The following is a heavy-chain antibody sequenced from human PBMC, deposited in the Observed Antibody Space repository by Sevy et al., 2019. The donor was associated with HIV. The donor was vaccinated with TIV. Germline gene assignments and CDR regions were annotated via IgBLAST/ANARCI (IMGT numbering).Heavy chain of an antibody. V-gene: IGHV3-53*01. D-gene: IGHD3-3*01. Sequence: GGSLRLSCAASEFTVSSNYMSWVRQAPGKGLEWVSVIYSGGSTYYADSVKGRFTISRDNSKNTLYLQMNSLRAEDTAVYYCARDYFRDFWSGYYYGMDVWGQGTTVTVSS. CDR3: ARDYFRDFWSGYYYGMDV. CDR2: IYSGGST. CDR1: EFTVSSNY. J-gene: IGHJ6*02.